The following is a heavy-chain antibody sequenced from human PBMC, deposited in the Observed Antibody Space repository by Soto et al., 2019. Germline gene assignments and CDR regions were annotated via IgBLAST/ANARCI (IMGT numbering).Heavy chain of an antibody. J-gene: IGHJ4*02. CDR3: VKAVLVQNY. Sequence: PGGSLRLSCAASGFTFSSYAMRWVRQAPGKGLEWVSAISGSGGSTYYADSVKGRFTISRDTSKNTLYLQMNSLRAEDTAVYYCVKAVLVQNYWGQGTLVTVSS. D-gene: IGHD6-6*01. CDR2: ISGSGGST. CDR1: GFTFSSYA. V-gene: IGHV3-23*01.